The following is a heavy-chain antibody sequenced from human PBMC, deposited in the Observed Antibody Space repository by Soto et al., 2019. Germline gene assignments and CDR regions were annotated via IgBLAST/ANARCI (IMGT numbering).Heavy chain of an antibody. J-gene: IGHJ5*02. CDR1: GGSISSGDYS. V-gene: IGHV4-30-4*01. CDR2: IYNSGIT. Sequence: SETLSLTCTVSGGSISSGDYSWSWVRQSPGKGLEWIGHIYNSGITYYNPSLNSRVVISIDTSRNHFSLRLNSLTAADRAVYFCARGVTVFGLVSRFWFDPWGQGTVVTVSS. CDR3: ARGVTVFGLVSRFWFDP. D-gene: IGHD3-3*01.